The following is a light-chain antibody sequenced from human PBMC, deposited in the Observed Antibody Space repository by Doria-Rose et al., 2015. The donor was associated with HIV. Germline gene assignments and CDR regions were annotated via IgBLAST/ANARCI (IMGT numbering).Light chain of an antibody. J-gene: IGLJ3*02. CDR3: VLYMGSCIWM. V-gene: IGLV8-61*01. CDR2: NTY. CDR1: SGPVTGAYY. Sequence: QAVGTQEPSSSVSLGGTVTLTCGLTSGPVTGAYYPSWHQQTPGQAPRTVIYNTYSLSAEVSDRFSGSSLGNKAALTISGAQAEDESDYYCVLYMGSCIWMFGGGTELTVL.